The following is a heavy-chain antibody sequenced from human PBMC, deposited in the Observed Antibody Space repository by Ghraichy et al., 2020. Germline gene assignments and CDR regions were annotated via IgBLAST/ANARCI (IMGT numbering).Heavy chain of an antibody. J-gene: IGHJ4*02. CDR3: TKGSGTVDTPSGY. D-gene: IGHD5-18*01. CDR2: ITGSGSST. CDR1: GFPFSGYG. V-gene: IGHV3-23*01. Sequence: GGSLRLSCAASGFPFSGYGMSWVRQAPGKGLRWFSSITGSGSSTYYADSVKGRFTISRDNSKSTLYLQMNSLRAEDTAVYYCTKGSGTVDTPSGYWGQGTLVTVSS.